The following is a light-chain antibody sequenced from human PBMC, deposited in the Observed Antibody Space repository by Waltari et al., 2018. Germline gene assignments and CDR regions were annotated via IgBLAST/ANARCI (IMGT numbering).Light chain of an antibody. J-gene: IGKJ1*01. CDR3: QHYVSLPAT. CDR1: QSVSRA. Sequence: EIVLTQSPGTLSLSPGERATLSYRASQSVSRALAWYQQKPGQAPRLLIYDASKRATAIPDRFSGSGSGTDFSLTISRLEPEDFAVYYCQHYVSLPATFGQGTKVEVK. CDR2: DAS. V-gene: IGKV3-20*01.